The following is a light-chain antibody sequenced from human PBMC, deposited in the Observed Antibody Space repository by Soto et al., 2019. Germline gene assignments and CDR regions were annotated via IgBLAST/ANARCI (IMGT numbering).Light chain of an antibody. CDR3: CSYAGSSIWV. Sequence: QSALTQPASVSGSPGQSITISCTGTSSDVGTYDLVSWFQQHPGKAPKLIIYAVTKRPSGVSDRFSGSKSGNTASLTISGLQAEDEANYYCCSYAGSSIWVFGGGTKVTVL. V-gene: IGLV2-23*02. J-gene: IGLJ3*02. CDR1: SSDVGTYDL. CDR2: AVT.